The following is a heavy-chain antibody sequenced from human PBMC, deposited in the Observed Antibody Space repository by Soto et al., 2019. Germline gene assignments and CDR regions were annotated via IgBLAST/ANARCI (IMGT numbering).Heavy chain of an antibody. V-gene: IGHV4-34*01. CDR1: GGSFSGYY. Sequence: PSETLSLTCAVYGGSFSGYYWSWIRQPPGKGLEWIGEINHSGSTNYNPSLKSRVTISVDTSKNQFSLKLSSVTAADTAVYYCARGPILSDYWGQGTLVTVSS. CDR2: INHSGST. J-gene: IGHJ4*02. CDR3: ARGPILSDY.